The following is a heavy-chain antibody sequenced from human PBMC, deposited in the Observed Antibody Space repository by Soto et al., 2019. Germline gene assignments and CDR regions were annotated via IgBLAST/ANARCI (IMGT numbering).Heavy chain of an antibody. CDR1: GFTFSSYG. CDR3: TSSALIDYYYYYGMDV. V-gene: IGHV3-30*03. CDR2: ISYDGSNK. D-gene: IGHD3-22*01. Sequence: PGGSLRLSCAASGFTFSSYGMHWVRQAPGKGLEWVAVISYDGSNKYYADSVKGRFTISRDNSKNTLYLQMNSLRAEDTAVYYCTSSALIDYYYYYGMDVWGQGTTVTVSS. J-gene: IGHJ6*02.